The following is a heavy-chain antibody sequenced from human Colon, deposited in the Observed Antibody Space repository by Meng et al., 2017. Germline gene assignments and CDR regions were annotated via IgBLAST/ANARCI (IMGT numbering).Heavy chain of an antibody. CDR1: GGSISTSGYY. J-gene: IGHJ4*02. CDR3: ARLDFWSGYFDY. D-gene: IGHD3-3*01. CDR2: IYYSGST. Sequence: QPQLQESGPGLVKPSEALSLTCSVSGGSISTSGYYWGWIRQPPGKGLEWIGSIYYSGSTYYNPSLKSRVTISVDTSKNQFSLKLSSVTAADTAVYYCARLDFWSGYFDYWGQGTLVTVSS. V-gene: IGHV4-39*01.